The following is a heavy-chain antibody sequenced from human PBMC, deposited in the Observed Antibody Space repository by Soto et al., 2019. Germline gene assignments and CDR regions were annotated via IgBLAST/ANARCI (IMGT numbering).Heavy chain of an antibody. D-gene: IGHD1-26*01. CDR2: IIPIFGTA. CDR1: GGTFSSYA. Sequence: SVKVSCKASGGTFSSYAISWVRQAPGQGLEWMGGIIPIFGTANYAQKFQGRVTITADESTSTAYMELSSLRSEDTAVYYCAREGGSYYSPWFDPWGQGTLVTVS. V-gene: IGHV1-69*13. CDR3: AREGGSYYSPWFDP. J-gene: IGHJ5*02.